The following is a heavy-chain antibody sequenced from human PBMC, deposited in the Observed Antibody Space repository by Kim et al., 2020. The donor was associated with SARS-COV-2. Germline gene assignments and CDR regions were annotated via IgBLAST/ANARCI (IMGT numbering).Heavy chain of an antibody. Sequence: GGSLRLSCAASGFTFSSYGMHWVRQAPGKGLEWVAVISYDGSNKYYADSVKGRFTISRDNSKNTLYLQMNSLRAEDTAVYYCAKDLGYCSGGSCLDYYGMDVWGQGTTVTVSS. D-gene: IGHD2-15*01. CDR2: ISYDGSNK. CDR3: AKDLGYCSGGSCLDYYGMDV. J-gene: IGHJ6*02. CDR1: GFTFSSYG. V-gene: IGHV3-30*18.